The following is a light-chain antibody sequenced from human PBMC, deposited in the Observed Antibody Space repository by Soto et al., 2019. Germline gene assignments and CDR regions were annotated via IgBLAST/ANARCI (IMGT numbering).Light chain of an antibody. V-gene: IGLV2-14*01. CDR3: SSYTNINTRACV. CDR2: EVT. Sequence: QSVLPQPASVSGSPGQSITISCTGTSXDIGSYNRVSWYQQHPGKAPKLIIYEVTDRPSGVSNRFSGSKSGNTASLTISGLQAEDEAEYYCSSYTNINTRACVFGTGTKVTVL. CDR1: SXDIGSYNR. J-gene: IGLJ1*01.